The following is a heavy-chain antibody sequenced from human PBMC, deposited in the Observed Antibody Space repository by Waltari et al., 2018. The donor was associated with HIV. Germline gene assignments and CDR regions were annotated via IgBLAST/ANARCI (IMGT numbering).Heavy chain of an antibody. CDR3: ARGEAAGGMDV. D-gene: IGHD6-25*01. Sequence: QVQLQQWGAGLLTPSEPMSPTCPVDGGSFRGYSWSWIRHAPGKGLGWMGDINHSGSTNYNPSLKSRVTISVDTSKNQFSLKLSSVTAADTAVYYCARGEAAGGMDVWGQGTTVTVSS. CDR1: GGSFRGYS. V-gene: IGHV4-34*01. J-gene: IGHJ6*02. CDR2: INHSGST.